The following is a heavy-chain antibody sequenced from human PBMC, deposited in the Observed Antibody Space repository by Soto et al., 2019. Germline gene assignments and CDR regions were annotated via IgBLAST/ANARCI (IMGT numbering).Heavy chain of an antibody. V-gene: IGHV1-24*01. D-gene: IGHD2-2*01. Sequence: ASVKVSCKVSGYTLTELSMHWVRQAPGKGLEWMGSFDPEDGETIYAQKFQGRVAMTEYTSTDTAYMELSSLSPEDTAVYYCSTDRYCSSTSCLFDAFDIWGQGTMVTVSS. J-gene: IGHJ3*02. CDR1: GYTLTELS. CDR3: STDRYCSSTSCLFDAFDI. CDR2: FDPEDGET.